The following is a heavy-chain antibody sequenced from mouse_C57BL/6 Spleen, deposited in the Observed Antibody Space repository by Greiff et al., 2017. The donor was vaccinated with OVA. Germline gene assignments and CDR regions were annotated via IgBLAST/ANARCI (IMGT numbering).Heavy chain of an antibody. CDR3: ARAIYYEYFDY. D-gene: IGHD2-4*01. CDR1: GYSITSGYY. CDR2: ISYDGSN. J-gene: IGHJ2*01. Sequence: EVHLVESGPGLVKPSQSLSLTCSVTGYSITSGYYWNWIRQFPGNKLEWMGYISYDGSNNYNPSLKNRISITRDTAKNPVFRKLKSVTTEDTATDYCARAIYYEYFDYWGQGTTLTVSS. V-gene: IGHV3-6*01.